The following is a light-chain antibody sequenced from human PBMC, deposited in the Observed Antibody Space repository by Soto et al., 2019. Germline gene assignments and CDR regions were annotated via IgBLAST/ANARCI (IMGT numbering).Light chain of an antibody. V-gene: IGLV2-14*01. CDR3: SSYTSSSTYV. CDR2: DVT. J-gene: IGLJ1*01. Sequence: QSALTQPASVSGSPGQSITISCTGTSSDVGGYNYVSWYQQHPGKAPKLMIYDVTNRPSGVSNRFSGSKSGNTASLTISGPQAEDEADYYCSSYTSSSTYVFGTGTEVTVL. CDR1: SSDVGGYNY.